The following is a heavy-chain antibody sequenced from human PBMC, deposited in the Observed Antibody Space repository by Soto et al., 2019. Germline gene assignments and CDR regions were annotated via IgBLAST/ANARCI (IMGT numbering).Heavy chain of an antibody. Sequence: QVQLQQWGAGLLKPSETLSLTCAVYGGSFSGYYWSWIRQPPGKGLEWIGEINHSGSTNYNPSLKGHVTISVDTSKDQFSLKLSSVTAADTAVYYCASNDILTGVRGVVHFDCWGQGALVTVSS. V-gene: IGHV4-34*01. CDR1: GGSFSGYY. D-gene: IGHD3-9*01. J-gene: IGHJ4*02. CDR3: ASNDILTGVRGVVHFDC. CDR2: INHSGST.